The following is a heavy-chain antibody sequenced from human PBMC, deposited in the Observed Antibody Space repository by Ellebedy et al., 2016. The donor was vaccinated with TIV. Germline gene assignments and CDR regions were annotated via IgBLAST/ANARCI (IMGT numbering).Heavy chain of an antibody. V-gene: IGHV3-49*03. CDR3: AATANHGYMDV. J-gene: IGHJ6*03. Sequence: GESLKISXTTSGFTFGDYGMSWFRQAPGKGLEWVGLITSKPYGGTTKYAASVKGRFTISRDDSKSIAYLQMSSLKTEDTAVYYCAATANHGYMDVWGKGATVTVSS. CDR1: GFTFGDYG. CDR2: ITSKPYGGTT.